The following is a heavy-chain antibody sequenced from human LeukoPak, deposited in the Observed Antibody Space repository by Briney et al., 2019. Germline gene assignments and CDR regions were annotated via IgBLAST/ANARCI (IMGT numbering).Heavy chain of an antibody. D-gene: IGHD4-17*01. CDR1: GFTFSSYA. V-gene: IGHV3-64*01. CDR3: ARGTTVTTRWFDP. CDR2: ISSNGGST. J-gene: IGHJ5*02. Sequence: VQPGGSLRLSCAASGFTFSSYAMHWVRQAPGKGLEYVSAISSNGGSTYHANSVKGRFTISRDNSKNTLYLQMGSLRAEDMAVYYCARGTTVTTRWFDPWGQGTLVTVSS.